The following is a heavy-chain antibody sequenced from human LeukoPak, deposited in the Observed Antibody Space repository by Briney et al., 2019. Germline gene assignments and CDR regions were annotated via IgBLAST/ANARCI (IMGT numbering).Heavy chain of an antibody. CDR1: GGTFSSYT. CDR2: IIPILGIA. J-gene: IGHJ6*02. D-gene: IGHD2-2*01. CDR3: ARDMGYCSSTGCYRIDYYYYYGMDV. V-gene: IGHV1-69*04. Sequence: GSSVKVSCKASGGTFSSYTISWVRQAPGQGLEWMGRIIPILGIANYAQKFQGRVTITADKSTSTAYMELSSLRSEDTAVYYCARDMGYCSSTGCYRIDYYYYYGMDVWGQGTTVTVSS.